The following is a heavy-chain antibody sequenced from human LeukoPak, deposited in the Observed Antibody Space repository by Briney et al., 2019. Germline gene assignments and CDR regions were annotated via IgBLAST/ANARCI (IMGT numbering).Heavy chain of an antibody. D-gene: IGHD3-22*01. CDR2: IYYSGST. J-gene: IGHJ4*02. V-gene: IGHV4-30-4*01. CDR3: ARRDYYDSTALDY. Sequence: SETLSLTCTVSGGSISSGDYYWSWIRQPPGKGLEWIGYIYYSGSTYYNPSLKSRVTISVDTSKNQFSLKLSSVTAADTAVYYCARRDYYDSTALDYWGQGTLVTVSS. CDR1: GGSISSGDYY.